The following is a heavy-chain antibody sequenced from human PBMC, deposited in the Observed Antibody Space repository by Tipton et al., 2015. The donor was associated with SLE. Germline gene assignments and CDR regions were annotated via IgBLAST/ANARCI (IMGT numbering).Heavy chain of an antibody. CDR2: MNPNSGNT. CDR1: GYTFTSYD. Sequence: QVQLVQSGAEVLTPGASVKVSCKASGYTFTSYDINWVRQATGQGLEWMGWMNPNSGNTGYAQKFQGRVTMTRNTSISTAYMELSSLRSEDTAVYYCARGREYYDFWSGWFDPWGQGTLVTVSS. D-gene: IGHD3-3*01. J-gene: IGHJ5*02. CDR3: ARGREYYDFWSGWFDP. V-gene: IGHV1-8*01.